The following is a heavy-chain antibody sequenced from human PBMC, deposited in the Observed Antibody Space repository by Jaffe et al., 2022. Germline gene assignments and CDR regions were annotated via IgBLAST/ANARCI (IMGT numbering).Heavy chain of an antibody. D-gene: IGHD2-2*01. J-gene: IGHJ4*02. CDR2: INAGNGNT. CDR3: ARALWCSSTSCYERQEVGPFDY. Sequence: QVQLVQSGAEVKKPGASVKVSCKASGYTFTSYAMHWVRQAPGQRLEWMGWINAGNGNTKYSQKFQGRVTITRDTSASTAYMELSSLRSEDTAVYYCARALWCSSTSCYERQEVGPFDYWGQGTLVTVSS. CDR1: GYTFTSYA. V-gene: IGHV1-3*01.